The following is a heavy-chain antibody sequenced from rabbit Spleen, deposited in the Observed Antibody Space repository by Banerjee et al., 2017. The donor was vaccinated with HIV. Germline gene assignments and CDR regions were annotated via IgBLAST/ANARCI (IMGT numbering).Heavy chain of an antibody. D-gene: IGHD1-1*01. CDR1: GFSFSSIYW. CDR3: ARNYVNVFDP. V-gene: IGHV1S45*01. Sequence: QQQLVESGGGLVKPGGTLTLTCTASGFSFSSIYWICWVRQAPGKGLEWIACIDTGDGDTYYANWAKGRFTISKTSSTTVTLQMTSLTAADTATYFCARNYVNVFDPWGPGTLVTVS. J-gene: IGHJ2*01. CDR2: IDTGDGDT.